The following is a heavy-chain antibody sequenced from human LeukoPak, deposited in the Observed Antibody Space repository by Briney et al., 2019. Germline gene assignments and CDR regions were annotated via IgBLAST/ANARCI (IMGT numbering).Heavy chain of an antibody. D-gene: IGHD6-6*01. J-gene: IGHJ3*02. CDR1: GDFFSYFY. CDR2: VYYSGNT. V-gene: IGHV4-59*01. CDR3: AREGLAARRGAFDI. Sequence: SETLSLTCTVSGDFFSYFYWTWIRQPPGKGLEWIGYVYYSGNTNYNRSLRSRVTISIDTSKNQFSLNLKSVTAADTAIYYCAREGLAARRGAFDIWGQGTVVSVSS.